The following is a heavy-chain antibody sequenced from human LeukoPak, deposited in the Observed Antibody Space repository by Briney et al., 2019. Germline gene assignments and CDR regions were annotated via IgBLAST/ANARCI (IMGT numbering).Heavy chain of an antibody. CDR1: GFTFSHYS. CDR2: INNNGDDT. CDR3: ARDPGRSPDY. Sequence: GGSLRLSCAASGFTFSHYSMHWVRQAPGKGLEYVSAINNNGDDTYYTNSVKGRFTISRDKSKNTLYLQMGSLRAEDMAVYYCARDPGRSPDYWGQGTLVTVSS. J-gene: IGHJ4*02. V-gene: IGHV3-64*01. D-gene: IGHD1-26*01.